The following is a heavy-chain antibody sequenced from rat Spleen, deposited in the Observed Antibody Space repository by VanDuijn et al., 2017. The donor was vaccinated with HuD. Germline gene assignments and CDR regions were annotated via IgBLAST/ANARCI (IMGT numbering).Heavy chain of an antibody. V-gene: IGHV2-72*01. CDR2: IWAGGST. Sequence: QVQLMESGPGLVQPSETLSLTCTVSGFSLTSNGVGWVRQPLGKGLVWMGTIWAGGSTNYNSAVQSRLSISRDTSKSQVFLKMNSLQTEDTAIYYCTRDQLGAGFDYWGQGVMVTVSS. J-gene: IGHJ2*01. CDR1: GFSLTSNG. CDR3: TRDQLGAGFDY. D-gene: IGHD5-1*01.